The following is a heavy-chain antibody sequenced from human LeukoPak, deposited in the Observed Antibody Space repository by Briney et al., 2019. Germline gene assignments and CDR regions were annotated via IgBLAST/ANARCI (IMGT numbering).Heavy chain of an antibody. CDR1: GGTFSSYT. D-gene: IGHD3-9*01. Sequence: SVKVSCKASGGTFSSYTISWARQAPGQGLEWMGRIIPILGIANYAQKFQGRVTITADKSTSTAYMELSSLRSEDTAVYYCASSPAVLTGYYSPFDYWGQGTLVTVSS. CDR2: IIPILGIA. V-gene: IGHV1-69*02. J-gene: IGHJ4*02. CDR3: ASSPAVLTGYYSPFDY.